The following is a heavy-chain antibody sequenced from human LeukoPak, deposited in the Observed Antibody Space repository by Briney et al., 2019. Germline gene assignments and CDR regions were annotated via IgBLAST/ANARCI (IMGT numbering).Heavy chain of an antibody. V-gene: IGHV3-23*01. Sequence: GGSLRLSCAASGFTFSIYAMSWVRQAPGKGLEWVAAISSSGDSTYYADSVKGRFAISRDNSKNTLFLQMNSLRAEDTAVYYCARWPYSSSYYFDYWGQGTLVTVSS. CDR1: GFTFSIYA. J-gene: IGHJ4*02. CDR3: ARWPYSSSYYFDY. D-gene: IGHD6-6*01. CDR2: ISSSGDST.